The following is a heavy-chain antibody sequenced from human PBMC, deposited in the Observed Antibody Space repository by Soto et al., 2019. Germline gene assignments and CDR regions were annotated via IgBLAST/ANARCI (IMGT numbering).Heavy chain of an antibody. CDR2: IYSGGST. V-gene: IGHV3-66*01. CDR1: GFTVSSNY. D-gene: IGHD4-4*01. Sequence: GGSLRLSCAASGFTVSSNYMSWVRQAPGKGLEWVSVIYSGGSTYYADSVKGRFTISRDNSKNTLYLQMNSLRAEDTAVYYCAREDRYRGGDAFDIWGQGTMVNVSS. J-gene: IGHJ3*02. CDR3: AREDRYRGGDAFDI.